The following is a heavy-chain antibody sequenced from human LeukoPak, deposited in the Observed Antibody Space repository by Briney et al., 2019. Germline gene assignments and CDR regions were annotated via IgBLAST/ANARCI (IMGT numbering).Heavy chain of an antibody. CDR2: IYHSGST. CDR1: GGSISIINW. Sequence: PSGTLSLTCAVSGGSISIINWWSWVRQPPGKGLEWIGEIYHSGSTNYNPSLKSRVTVSVDKSKNQFSLTLSSVTAADTAVYYCARLGYCSAGSCYSGFDYWGQGTLVTVSS. CDR3: ARLGYCSAGSCYSGFDY. J-gene: IGHJ4*02. D-gene: IGHD2-15*01. V-gene: IGHV4-4*02.